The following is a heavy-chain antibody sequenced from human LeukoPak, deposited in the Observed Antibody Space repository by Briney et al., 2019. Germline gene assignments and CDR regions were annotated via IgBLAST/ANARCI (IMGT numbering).Heavy chain of an antibody. Sequence: SETLSLTCTVSGGSISSYYWSWIRQPAGKGLEWIGRIYTSGSTNYNPSLKSRVTISVDTSKKQFSLKLSSVTAADTAFYYCARYIVSYPHDAFDIWGQGTMVTVSS. CDR1: GGSISSYY. CDR2: IYTSGST. D-gene: IGHD1-26*01. J-gene: IGHJ3*02. CDR3: ARYIVSYPHDAFDI. V-gene: IGHV4-4*07.